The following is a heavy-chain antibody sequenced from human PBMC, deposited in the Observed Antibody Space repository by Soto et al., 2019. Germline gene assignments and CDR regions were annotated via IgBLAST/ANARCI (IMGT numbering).Heavy chain of an antibody. D-gene: IGHD6-13*01. J-gene: IGHJ3*02. CDR3: ARPSYTSVWYHAFDI. CDR2: IYYTGGT. CDR1: GGSMNSYY. Sequence: SETLSLTCTVSGGSMNSYYWSWIRQPPGKGLEWIGYIYYTGGTNYNPSLKSRVTISVDTSKNQFSLQLSSLTAADTAVYYCARPSYTSVWYHAFDIWGQGTMVT. V-gene: IGHV4-59*08.